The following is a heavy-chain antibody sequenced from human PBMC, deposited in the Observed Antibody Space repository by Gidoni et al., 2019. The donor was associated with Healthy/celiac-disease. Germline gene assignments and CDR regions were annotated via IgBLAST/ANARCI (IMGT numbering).Heavy chain of an antibody. V-gene: IGHV2-5*02. CDR1: GFSLSTSGVG. J-gene: IGHJ6*02. CDR3: AHRRGRYYGMDV. Sequence: QITLKESGPTLVKPTQTLTLTCTFSGFSLSTSGVGVGWIRQPPGKALEWLALIYWDDDKRYSPSLKSRLTITKDTSKNQVVLTMTNMDPVDTATYYCAHRRGRYYGMDVWGQGTTVTVPS. CDR2: IYWDDDK.